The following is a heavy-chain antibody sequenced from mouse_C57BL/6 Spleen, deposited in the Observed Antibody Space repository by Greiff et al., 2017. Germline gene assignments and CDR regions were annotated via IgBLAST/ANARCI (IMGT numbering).Heavy chain of an antibody. D-gene: IGHD1-1*01. V-gene: IGHV1-54*01. J-gene: IGHJ3*01. Sequence: QVQLKESGAELVRPGSSVMVSCKSSVYSFTNYLIEWLTQRPGQGLELIGVINPGRGGTNYHEKFKGKATLTADKSSSTDYMQLSSLKSEDSAVYFCARWAGRSSTWCAYWGQGTLVTVSA. CDR3: ARWAGRSSTWCAY. CDR1: VYSFTNYL. CDR2: INPGRGGT.